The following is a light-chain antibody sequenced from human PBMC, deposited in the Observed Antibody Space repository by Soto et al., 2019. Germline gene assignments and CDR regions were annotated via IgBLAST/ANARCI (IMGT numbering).Light chain of an antibody. CDR2: GAS. CDR1: QSVSSSY. CDR3: HLQDT. Sequence: EIVLTQSPGTLSLSPGERATLSCRASQSVSSSYLAWYQQKPGQAPRLLIYGASSRATGIPDRFSGSGSGTDFTLTISRLEPEDFAVYYCHLQDTFGQGTKLEIK. V-gene: IGKV3-20*01. J-gene: IGKJ2*01.